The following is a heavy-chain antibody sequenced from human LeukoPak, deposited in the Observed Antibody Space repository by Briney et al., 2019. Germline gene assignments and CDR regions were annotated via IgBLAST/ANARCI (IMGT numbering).Heavy chain of an antibody. D-gene: IGHD3-10*02. Sequence: GGSLRLSCVASGLTVSSNYMSWVRQAPGKGLEWVSAISGSGGSTYYADSVKGRFTISRDNSKNTLYLQMNSLRAEDTAVYYCAKQVFGELLNYWGQGTLVTVSS. J-gene: IGHJ4*02. CDR3: AKQVFGELLNY. V-gene: IGHV3-23*01. CDR1: GLTVSSNY. CDR2: ISGSGGST.